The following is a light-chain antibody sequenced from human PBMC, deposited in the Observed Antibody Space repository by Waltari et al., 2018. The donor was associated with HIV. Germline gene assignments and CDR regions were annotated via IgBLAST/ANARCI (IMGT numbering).Light chain of an antibody. Sequence: QSVLTQPPSVSAAPGQTVTISCSGGRSNIGNNHVSWYQQLPGTAPKILLHANNKRVSDIPDRFSGSKSGTSATLDITGLQTGDEADYYCATWDTGLSAGVFGGGTRLTVL. CDR3: ATWDTGLSAGV. CDR1: RSNIGNNH. J-gene: IGLJ2*01. V-gene: IGLV1-51*01. CDR2: ANN.